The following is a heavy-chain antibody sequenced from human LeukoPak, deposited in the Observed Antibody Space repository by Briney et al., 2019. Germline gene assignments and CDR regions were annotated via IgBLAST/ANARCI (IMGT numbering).Heavy chain of an antibody. CDR3: ARADYHITIFGVGPLNNFDY. V-gene: IGHV4-39*01. CDR1: GGSISSSSYY. Sequence: SETLSLTCTVSGGSISSSSYYWGWIRQPPGKGLEWIGSIYYSGSTYYNPSLKSRVTISVDTSKNQFSLKLSSVTAADTAVYYCARADYHITIFGVGPLNNFDYWGQGTLVTVSS. D-gene: IGHD3-3*01. CDR2: IYYSGST. J-gene: IGHJ4*02.